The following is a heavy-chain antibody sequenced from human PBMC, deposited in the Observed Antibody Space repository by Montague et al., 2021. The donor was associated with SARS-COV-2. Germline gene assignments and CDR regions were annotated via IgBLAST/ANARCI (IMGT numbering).Heavy chain of an antibody. CDR3: AREDADDWYFDL. CDR2: IYYSGTT. CDR1: GGSISSSSYY. V-gene: IGHV4-39*02. J-gene: IGHJ2*01. Sequence: SETLSLTCTVSGGSISSSSYYWGWIRQPPGKGPEWIGSIYYSGTTFYNPSRRSRVSMSVDTSKTQFSLRLGSVTAADAAVFYCAREDADDWYFDLWGRGTLVTVSS. D-gene: IGHD2-8*01.